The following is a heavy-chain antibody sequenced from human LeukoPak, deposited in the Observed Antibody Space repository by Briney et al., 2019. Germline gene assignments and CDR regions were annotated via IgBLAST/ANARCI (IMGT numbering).Heavy chain of an antibody. CDR1: GYTFTGYY. CDR3: ARMQVDTAF. V-gene: IGHV1-2*02. J-gene: IGHJ4*02. CDR2: INPNSGVT. D-gene: IGHD5-18*01. Sequence: GASVTVSCKASGYTFTGYYMHWVRQAPGQGLEWMGWINPNSGVTNSAQKFQGRVTMTRDTSISTAYMELSRLRSDDTAVYYCARMQVDTAFWGQGTLVTVSS.